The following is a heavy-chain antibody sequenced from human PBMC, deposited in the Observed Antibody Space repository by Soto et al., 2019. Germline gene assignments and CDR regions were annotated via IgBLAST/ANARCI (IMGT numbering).Heavy chain of an antibody. Sequence: QVQLVESGGGVVQPGRSLRLSCAASGFTFSSYGMHWVRQAPGKGLEWVAVISYDENNKYYADSVKDRFTISRDNSKNTLYLQMNSLRAEDTAVYYCAKAVYSGSYFDYWGQGTLVTVSS. CDR2: ISYDENNK. V-gene: IGHV3-30*18. CDR3: AKAVYSGSYFDY. D-gene: IGHD1-26*01. J-gene: IGHJ4*02. CDR1: GFTFSSYG.